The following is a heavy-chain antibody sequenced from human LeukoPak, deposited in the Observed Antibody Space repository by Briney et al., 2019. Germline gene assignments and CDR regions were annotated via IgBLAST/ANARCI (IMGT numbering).Heavy chain of an antibody. V-gene: IGHV4-30-2*01. CDR3: ASSTSLNYYYYGMDV. CDR1: GGSISSGGYY. Sequence: PSQTLSLTCTVSGGSISSGGYYWSWIRQPPGKGLEWIGYIYHSGSTYYNPSLKSRVTISVDRSKNQFSLKLSSVTAADTAVYYCASSTSLNYYYYGMDVWGQGTTVTVSS. D-gene: IGHD2-2*01. J-gene: IGHJ6*02. CDR2: IYHSGST.